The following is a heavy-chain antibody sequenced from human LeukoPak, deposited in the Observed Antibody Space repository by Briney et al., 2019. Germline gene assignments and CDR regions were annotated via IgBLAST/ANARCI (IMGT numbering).Heavy chain of an antibody. CDR2: INQDGSDK. J-gene: IGHJ6*02. CDR3: ARDLVVVGSSFSYGMDV. Sequence: GGSLRLSCAASGFSISACWMSWVRQAPGKGLEWVANINQDGSDKYSVDSVKGRFTISRDNAKNSLYLEMNSLRADDTAVYYCARDLVVVGSSFSYGMDVWGQGTTVTVSS. CDR1: GFSISACW. D-gene: IGHD2-15*01. V-gene: IGHV3-7*01.